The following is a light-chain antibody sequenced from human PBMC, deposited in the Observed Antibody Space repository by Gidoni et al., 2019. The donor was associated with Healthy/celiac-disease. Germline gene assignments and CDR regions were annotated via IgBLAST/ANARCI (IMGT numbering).Light chain of an antibody. CDR1: QSLRNTY. J-gene: IGKJ4*01. CDR3: QQEGTTSGLS. Sequence: VLTMSPGTLSVSRGERATLSCRASQSLRNTYLAWYQQKPGQAPRLLIYGASTSAPGIADRLSGSGAGTDVSLTINRMEPEDFAVYHCQQEGTTSGLSFGGGTKVEIK. V-gene: IGKV3-20*01. CDR2: GAS.